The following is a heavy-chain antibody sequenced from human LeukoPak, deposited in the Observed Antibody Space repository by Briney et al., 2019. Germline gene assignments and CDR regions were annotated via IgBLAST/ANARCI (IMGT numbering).Heavy chain of an antibody. J-gene: IGHJ5*02. V-gene: IGHV3-74*03. CDR1: GFTFSGHW. CDR2: INERGTDS. Sequence: GGSLRLSCTASGFTFSGHWIHWVRQPPGMGLVWVSRINERGTDSMYAESVKGRFTISRDNAKNTVYLQMNSLRAEDTAVYYCAKDSASWGQGTLVTVSS. CDR3: AKDSAS. D-gene: IGHD2-2*01.